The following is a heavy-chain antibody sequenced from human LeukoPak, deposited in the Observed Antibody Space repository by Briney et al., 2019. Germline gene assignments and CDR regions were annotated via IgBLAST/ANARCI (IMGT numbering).Heavy chain of an antibody. Sequence: SETLSLTCTVSGDSMCGYSWSWLRQPAGKELEWIGRIYSSYFTEYNLSLDGRVTMSIDTSKNQFSLMLDSVTAADTAVYYCAGVHIVTGTYFDSWGQGALVTVSS. CDR3: AGVHIVTGTYFDS. V-gene: IGHV4-4*07. CDR2: IYSSYFT. D-gene: IGHD3-10*01. J-gene: IGHJ4*02. CDR1: GDSMCGYS.